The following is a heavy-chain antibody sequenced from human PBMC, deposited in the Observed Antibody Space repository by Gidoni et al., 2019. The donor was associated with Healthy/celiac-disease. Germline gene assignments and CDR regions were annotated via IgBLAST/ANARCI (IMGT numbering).Heavy chain of an antibody. CDR3: ARSPPDCTGGVCYHPPFDY. J-gene: IGHJ4*02. CDR1: CGSISLGCYY. CDR2: IYYSGST. V-gene: IGHV4-31*03. D-gene: IGHD2-8*02. Sequence: QVQLQESAPGLVKPSQTLSLTCTVSCGSISLGCYYWSWIRQHPGKGLEWIGYIYYSGSTYYNPSLKSRVTISVDTSKNQFSLKLSSVTAADTAVYYCARSPPDCTGGVCYHPPFDYWGQGTLVTVSS.